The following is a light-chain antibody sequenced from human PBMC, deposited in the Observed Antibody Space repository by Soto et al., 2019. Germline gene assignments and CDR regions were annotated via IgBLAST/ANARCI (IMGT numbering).Light chain of an antibody. Sequence: QSVLTQPPSASGTPGQRVTISCSGSTSNIGSNTVNWYQQLPGTAPKLLIYSHNQRPSGVPDRFSGSKSGTSASLAISWLQSEDEADYYCAVWDDSLDGYVFGTGTKVTVL. CDR2: SHN. CDR3: AVWDDSLDGYV. V-gene: IGLV1-44*01. J-gene: IGLJ1*01. CDR1: TSNIGSNT.